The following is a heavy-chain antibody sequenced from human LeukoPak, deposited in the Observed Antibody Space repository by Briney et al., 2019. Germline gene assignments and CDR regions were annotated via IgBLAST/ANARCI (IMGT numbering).Heavy chain of an antibody. CDR1: GYTFTSYG. Sequence: ASVKVSCKASGYTFTSYGISWVRQAPGQGLEWMGWISAYNGNTNYAQKLQGRVTMTTDTSTSTAYMELRSLRSDDTAVYYCARDAYCGGDCSLGYWGQGTLVTVSS. CDR2: ISAYNGNT. D-gene: IGHD2-21*01. CDR3: ARDAYCGGDCSLGY. J-gene: IGHJ4*02. V-gene: IGHV1-18*01.